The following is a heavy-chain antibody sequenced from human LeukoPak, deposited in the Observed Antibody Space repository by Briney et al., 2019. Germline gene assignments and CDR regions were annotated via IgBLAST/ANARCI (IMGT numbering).Heavy chain of an antibody. D-gene: IGHD6-19*01. V-gene: IGHV3-33*06. CDR3: AKDLVTYSSGWYGDY. CDR1: GFNFGTYS. CDR2: IWYDGSNE. J-gene: IGHJ4*02. Sequence: PGGFLRLSCAASGFNFGTYSMHWARQAPGKGLEWVAVIWYDGSNEDYVDSVKGRFTISRDNSKNTLYLQMNSLRAEDTAVYYCAKDLVTYSSGWYGDYWGQGTLVTVSS.